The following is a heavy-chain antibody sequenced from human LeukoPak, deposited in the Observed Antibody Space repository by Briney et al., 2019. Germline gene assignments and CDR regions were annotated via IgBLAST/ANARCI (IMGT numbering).Heavy chain of an antibody. V-gene: IGHV1-46*01. CDR1: GYNFISYY. J-gene: IGHJ4*02. Sequence: ASVKVSCKASGYNFISYYMHWVRQAPGQGLEWMGIINPSGGSTSYAQKFQDRVTMTRDTSTSTVYMELSSLKSEDTAVYYCAVRGPYSSSWYSEVDYWGQGTLVTVSS. CDR2: INPSGGST. D-gene: IGHD6-13*01. CDR3: AVRGPYSSSWYSEVDY.